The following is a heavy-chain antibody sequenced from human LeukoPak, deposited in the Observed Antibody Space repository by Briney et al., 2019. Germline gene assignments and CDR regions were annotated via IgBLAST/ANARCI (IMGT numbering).Heavy chain of an antibody. J-gene: IGHJ4*02. CDR2: IGRSGDSI. CDR1: GFTFSSYA. CDR3: AKRPSVGNVYFDS. D-gene: IGHD6-13*01. Sequence: GGSLRLSCAASGFTFSSYAMSWVRQAPGKGLEWISAIGRSGDSIFYADSVKGRFTISRDNSKDTLYLQMNSLRAEDTAVYYCAKRPSVGNVYFDSWGQGTLVTVSS. V-gene: IGHV3-23*01.